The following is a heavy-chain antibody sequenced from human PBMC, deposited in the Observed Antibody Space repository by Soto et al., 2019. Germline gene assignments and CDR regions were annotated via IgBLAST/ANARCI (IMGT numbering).Heavy chain of an antibody. V-gene: IGHV3-23*01. Sequence: LRLSCAASGFTFSSYAMSWVRQAPGKGLEWVSAISGSGGSTYYADSVKGRFTISRDNSKNTLYLQMNSLRAEDTAVYYCAKSSLRYFDWSHDYWGQGTLVTVSS. J-gene: IGHJ4*02. CDR3: AKSSLRYFDWSHDY. CDR2: ISGSGGST. D-gene: IGHD3-9*01. CDR1: GFTFSSYA.